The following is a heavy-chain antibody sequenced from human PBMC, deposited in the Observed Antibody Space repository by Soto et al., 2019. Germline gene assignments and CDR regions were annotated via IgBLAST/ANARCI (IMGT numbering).Heavy chain of an antibody. V-gene: IGHV2-5*02. D-gene: IGHD3-22*01. CDR1: GFSLSSSGVG. CDR3: AHIRRYSGSSADYHPVDS. CDR2: VYWDGDK. J-gene: IGHJ4*02. Sequence: QITLMESGPTLVKPTQTLTLTCTFSGFSLSSSGVGVGWIRQPPGEALEWLALVYWDGDKRYRPSMKSRLTITKETTNNQLXLTMTNLDPVDTATYYCAHIRRYSGSSADYHPVDSWGQGTLVTVSS.